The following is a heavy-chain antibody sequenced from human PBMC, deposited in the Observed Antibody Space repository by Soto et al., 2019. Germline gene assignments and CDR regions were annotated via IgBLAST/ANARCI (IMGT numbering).Heavy chain of an antibody. J-gene: IGHJ6*02. D-gene: IGHD6-13*01. V-gene: IGHV5-51*01. Sequence: GESLKISCKCSGYSCTSYGIGWVRQMPGKGLEWMGIIYPGDSDTRYSPSFQGQVTISADKSISTAYLQWSSLKASDTAMYYCARLKGEEQLVLYYYYGMDVWGQGTTVTVSS. CDR1: GYSCTSYG. CDR3: ARLKGEEQLVLYYYYGMDV. CDR2: IYPGDSDT.